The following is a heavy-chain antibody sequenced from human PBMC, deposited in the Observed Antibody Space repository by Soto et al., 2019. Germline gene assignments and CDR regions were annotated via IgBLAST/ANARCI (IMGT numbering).Heavy chain of an antibody. Sequence: QVQLVESGGGVVQPGRSLRLSCAASGFTFRTYAMHWVRQAPGKGLEWMAVISYDGSSKTYAASVQGRFTISRDNSENPLYLQMIRLRPEDTAVYYCVRRNYDHGGDYSNAAFDMWGEGALVTVSS. CDR1: GFTFRTYA. D-gene: IGHD2-21*01. CDR3: VRRNYDHGGDYSNAAFDM. CDR2: ISYDGSSK. V-gene: IGHV3-30-3*01. J-gene: IGHJ3*02.